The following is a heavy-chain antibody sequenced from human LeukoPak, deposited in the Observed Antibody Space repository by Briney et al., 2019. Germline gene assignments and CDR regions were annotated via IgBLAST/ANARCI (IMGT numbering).Heavy chain of an antibody. J-gene: IGHJ6*02. V-gene: IGHV1-69*04. CDR1: GYTFTSYG. D-gene: IGHD2-2*02. Sequence: SVKVSCKASGYTFTSYGISWVRQAPGQGLEWMGRIIPILGIANYAQKFQGRVTITADKSTSTAYMELSSLRSEDTAVYYCARVPLYCSSTSCYKGYYYYGMDVWGQGTTVTVSS. CDR2: IIPILGIA. CDR3: ARVPLYCSSTSCYKGYYYYGMDV.